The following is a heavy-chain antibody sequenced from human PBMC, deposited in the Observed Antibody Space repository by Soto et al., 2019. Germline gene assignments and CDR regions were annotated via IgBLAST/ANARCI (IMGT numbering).Heavy chain of an antibody. D-gene: IGHD5-18*01. CDR2: IYWDDDK. J-gene: IGHJ4*02. CDR1: GFSLSTSGVG. CDR3: AHGRGYSYGPAFGY. Sequence: QITLKESGPTLVKPTQTLTLTCTFSGFSLSTSGVGVGWIRQPPGKAQEWLALIYWDDDKRYSPSLKSRLTITKDTSNNHVVLTMTNIDPVDTATYYGAHGRGYSYGPAFGYWGQGTLVTVSS. V-gene: IGHV2-5*02.